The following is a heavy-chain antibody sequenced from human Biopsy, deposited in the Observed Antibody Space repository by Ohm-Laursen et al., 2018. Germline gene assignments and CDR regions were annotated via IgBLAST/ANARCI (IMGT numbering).Heavy chain of an antibody. J-gene: IGHJ6*02. CDR1: GDSVTKYY. Sequence: GTLSLTCTVSGDSVTKYYWSWIRQPPGKGLEWIGHIYYSVMTNYNPTLQSRVSISVDTSRNQVSLTLSSVTAADTAVYYCARDSGILNYGNFKYYHYYGMDVWGQGTKVTVSS. CDR3: ARDSGILNYGNFKYYHYYGMDV. CDR2: IYYSVMT. V-gene: IGHV4-59*02. D-gene: IGHD4-11*01.